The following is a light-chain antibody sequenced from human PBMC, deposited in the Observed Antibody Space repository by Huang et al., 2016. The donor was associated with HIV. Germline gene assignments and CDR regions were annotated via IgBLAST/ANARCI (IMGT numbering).Light chain of an antibody. CDR2: AAS. CDR3: LQLNTYPGT. Sequence: IQLTQSPSSLSASVGDRVTITCRASQDSSSDLAWYQQKPGKAPNLLIYAASTLASGVPSRFSGSRSGTYFTLTINNLQPEDFAAYYCLQLNTYPGTFGPGTNVDV. J-gene: IGKJ3*01. CDR1: QDSSSD. V-gene: IGKV1-9*01.